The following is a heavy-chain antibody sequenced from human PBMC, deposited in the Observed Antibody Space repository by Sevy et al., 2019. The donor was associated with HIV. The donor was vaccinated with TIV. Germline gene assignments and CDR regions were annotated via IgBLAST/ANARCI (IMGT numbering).Heavy chain of an antibody. CDR3: ARDYYGSGTYYRIFGY. Sequence: GGSLRLSCAGSGFSFSSYDMNWVRQAPRKGLEWVSSISSSRSYISNADSVKGRFTISRDNAKNSLYLQMNSLRAEDTAVYYCARDYYGSGTYYRIFGYWGQGTLVTVSS. V-gene: IGHV3-21*01. CDR2: ISSSRSYI. J-gene: IGHJ4*02. CDR1: GFSFSSYD. D-gene: IGHD3-10*01.